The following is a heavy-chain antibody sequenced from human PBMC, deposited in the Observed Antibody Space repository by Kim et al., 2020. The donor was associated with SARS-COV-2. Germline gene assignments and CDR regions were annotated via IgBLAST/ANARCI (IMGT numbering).Heavy chain of an antibody. Sequence: GGSLRLSCAASGFTFRNDSMSWVRQAPGKGLEWVAKIKQDGSETYYVDSVKGRFTISRDNAKNSLYLEMNSLRGEDTAVYYCTKRYGIYWCQGTLVTVS. V-gene: IGHV3-7*01. D-gene: IGHD3-9*01. CDR3: TKRYGIY. J-gene: IGHJ4*02. CDR1: GFTFRNDS. CDR2: IKQDGSET.